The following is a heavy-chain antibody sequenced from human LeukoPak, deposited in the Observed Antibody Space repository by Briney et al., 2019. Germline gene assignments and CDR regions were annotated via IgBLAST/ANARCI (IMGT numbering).Heavy chain of an antibody. J-gene: IGHJ4*02. D-gene: IGHD3-3*01. CDR1: GGTFSSYT. CDR3: ARGAEEKLYDFWSGYNFDY. CDR2: INPSGGST. Sequence: ASVKVSCKASGGTFSSYTISWVRQAPGQGLEWVGIINPSGGSTSYAQKFQGRVTMTRDTSTSTVYMELSSLRSEDTAVYYCARGAEEKLYDFWSGYNFDYWGQGTLVTVSS. V-gene: IGHV1-46*03.